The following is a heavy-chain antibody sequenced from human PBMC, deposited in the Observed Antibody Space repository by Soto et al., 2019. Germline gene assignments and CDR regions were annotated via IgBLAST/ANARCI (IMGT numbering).Heavy chain of an antibody. D-gene: IGHD1-26*01. Sequence: QVQLVQSGAEVKKPGASVKVSCKASGYTFTSYYMHWVRQAPGQGLEWMGIINPSGGSTSYSQKFRGRVTMTRDTSTSTVYMELSSLRSEDTAVYYCARDPGGLGELSGWFDPWGQGTLVTVSS. CDR1: GYTFTSYY. CDR2: INPSGGST. V-gene: IGHV1-46*01. CDR3: ARDPGGLGELSGWFDP. J-gene: IGHJ5*02.